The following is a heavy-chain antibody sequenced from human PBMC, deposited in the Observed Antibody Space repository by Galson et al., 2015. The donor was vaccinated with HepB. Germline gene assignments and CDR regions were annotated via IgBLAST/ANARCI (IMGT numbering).Heavy chain of an antibody. Sequence: SLRLSCAASGFSFSRYAMHWVRQAPGKGLEWVALVSYDGIDKYYADSVKGRFTISRDNSRNTLYLQLNSLRPEDTAIYYCARSIYLFDYWGQGALVTVS. CDR3: ARSIYLFDY. D-gene: IGHD5/OR15-5a*01. CDR1: GFSFSRYA. V-gene: IGHV3-30*04. CDR2: VSYDGIDK. J-gene: IGHJ4*02.